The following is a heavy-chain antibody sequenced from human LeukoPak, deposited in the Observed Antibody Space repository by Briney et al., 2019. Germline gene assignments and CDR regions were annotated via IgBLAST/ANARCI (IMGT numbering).Heavy chain of an antibody. D-gene: IGHD3-3*01. CDR3: ARDRTIFGVAPGNY. CDR1: GFTVSSNY. J-gene: IGHJ4*02. CDR2: IYSGGST. V-gene: IGHV3-66*01. Sequence: GGSLRLSCAASGFTVSSNYMSWVRQAPGKGLEWVSVIYSGGSTYYADSVKGRFTISRDNSKNMLYPQMNSLRAEDTAVYYCARDRTIFGVAPGNYWGQGTLVTVSS.